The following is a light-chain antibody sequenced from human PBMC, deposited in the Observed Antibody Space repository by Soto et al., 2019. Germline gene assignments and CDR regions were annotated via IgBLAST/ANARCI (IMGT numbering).Light chain of an antibody. Sequence: EFVLTQSPGTLSLSPGERATLSCRASQTVRNNYLAWYQQKPGRAPRLLIYDASSRATGIPDRFSGGGSGTDFTLTISRLEPEDFAVYYCQQYGSSPSTFGQGTRLEIK. J-gene: IGKJ5*01. CDR2: DAS. V-gene: IGKV3-20*01. CDR1: QTVRNNY. CDR3: QQYGSSPST.